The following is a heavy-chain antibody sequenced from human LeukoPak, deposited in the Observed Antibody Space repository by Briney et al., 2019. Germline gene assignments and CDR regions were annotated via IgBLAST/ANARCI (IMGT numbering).Heavy chain of an antibody. J-gene: IGHJ5*02. Sequence: ASVKVSCKASGGTFSSYAISWVRQAPGPGLEWMGGIIPIFGTANYAQKFQGRVTITADESTSTAYMELSSLRSEDTAVYYCARDLSPLLWFGELTPWGQGTLVTVSS. CDR2: IIPIFGTA. D-gene: IGHD3-10*01. V-gene: IGHV1-69*13. CDR3: ARDLSPLLWFGELTP. CDR1: GGTFSSYA.